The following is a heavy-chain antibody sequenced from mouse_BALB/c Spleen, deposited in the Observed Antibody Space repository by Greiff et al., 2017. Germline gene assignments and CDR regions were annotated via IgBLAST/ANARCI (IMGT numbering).Heavy chain of an antibody. Sequence: EVQLQESGPSLVKPSQTLSLTCSVTGDSITSGYWNWIRKFPGNKLEYMGYISYSGSTYYNPSLKSRISITRDTSKNQYYLQLNSVTTEDTATYYCARYDGSSYGYFDVWGAGTTVTVSS. CDR3: ARYDGSSYGYFDV. CDR1: GDSITSGY. CDR2: ISYSGST. D-gene: IGHD1-1*01. V-gene: IGHV3-8*02. J-gene: IGHJ1*01.